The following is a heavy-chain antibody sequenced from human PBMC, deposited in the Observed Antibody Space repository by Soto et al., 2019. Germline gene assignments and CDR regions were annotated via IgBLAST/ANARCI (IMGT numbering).Heavy chain of an antibody. CDR1: GGSFSGYY. CDR2: INHSGST. V-gene: IGHV4-34*01. Sequence: PSETLSLTCAVYGGSFSGYYWSWIRQPPGKGLEWIGEINHSGSTNYNPSLKSRVTISVDTSKNQFSQKLSSVTAADTAVYYCARGLKYYYDSSGSPYGMDVWGQGTTVTVSS. J-gene: IGHJ6*02. D-gene: IGHD3-22*01. CDR3: ARGLKYYYDSSGSPYGMDV.